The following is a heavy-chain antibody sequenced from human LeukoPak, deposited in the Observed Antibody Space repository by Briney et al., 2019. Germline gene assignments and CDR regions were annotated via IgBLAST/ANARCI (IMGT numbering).Heavy chain of an antibody. Sequence: SQTLSLTCAISGDSVSSNSAAWNWIRQSPSRGFEWLGRTYYRSKWYNDYAVSVKSRITINPDTSKNQFSLQLNSVTPEDTAVYYCARDRGPLAVAGPFFDYWGQGTLVTVSS. V-gene: IGHV6-1*01. CDR2: TYYRSKWYN. CDR1: GDSVSSNSAA. CDR3: ARDRGPLAVAGPFFDY. J-gene: IGHJ4*02. D-gene: IGHD6-19*01.